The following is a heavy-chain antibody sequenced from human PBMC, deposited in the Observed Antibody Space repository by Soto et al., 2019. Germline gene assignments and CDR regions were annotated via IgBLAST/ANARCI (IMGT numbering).Heavy chain of an antibody. J-gene: IGHJ4*02. V-gene: IGHV3-23*01. CDR1: GFTFSSYA. CDR3: AKDTDGDYDYTYFDY. Sequence: PGGSLRLSCAASGFTFSSYAMSWVRQAPGKGLEWVSAISGSGGSTYYADSVKGRFTISRDNSKNTLYLQMNSLRAEDTAVYYCAKDTDGDYDYTYFDYWGQGTLVTVSS. D-gene: IGHD4-17*01. CDR2: ISGSGGST.